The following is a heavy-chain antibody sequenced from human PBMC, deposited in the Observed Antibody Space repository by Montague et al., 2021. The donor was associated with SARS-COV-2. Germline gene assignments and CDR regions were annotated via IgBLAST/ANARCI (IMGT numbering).Heavy chain of an antibody. CDR3: ARHGYYETYDAFDI. V-gene: IGHV4-39*01. CDR1: GGSFSNYY. CDR2: VYYSGST. Sequence: SETLSLTCAISGGSFSNYYWGWIRQPPGKGLEWIGSVYYSGSTYYNPSLKSRVTISVDTSKNQFSLKLGSVTAADTAVYYCARHGYYETYDAFDIWGQGTMVTVSS. D-gene: IGHD3-22*01. J-gene: IGHJ3*02.